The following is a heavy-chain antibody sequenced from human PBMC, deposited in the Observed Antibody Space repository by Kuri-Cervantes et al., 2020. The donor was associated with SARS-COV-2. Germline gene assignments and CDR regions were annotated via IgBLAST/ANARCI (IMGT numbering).Heavy chain of an antibody. CDR3: AKDLGDYGMDV. D-gene: IGHD3-16*01. V-gene: IGHV3-23*03. J-gene: IGHJ6*02. Sequence: GESLKISCAASGFTFSSYAMSWVRQAPGKGLEWVSVIYSGGSSTYYADSVKGRFAISRDNSKNTLYLQMNSLRAEDTAAYYCAKDLGDYGMDVWGQGTMVTVSS. CDR1: GFTFSSYA. CDR2: IYSGGSST.